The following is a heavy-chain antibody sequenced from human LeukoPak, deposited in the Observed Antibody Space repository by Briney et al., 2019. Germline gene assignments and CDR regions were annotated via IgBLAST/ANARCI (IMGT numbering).Heavy chain of an antibody. CDR1: GFTVSSNY. Sequence: GGSLRLSCAASGFTVSSNYMSWVRQAPGKGLEWISVIYSGGSTYYADSVKGRFTISRDNSKHTLYLQMNSLRAEDTAVYYCAREASIAVAGTDHDAFDIWGQGTMVSVSS. CDR3: AREASIAVAGTDHDAFDI. V-gene: IGHV3-53*01. D-gene: IGHD6-19*01. CDR2: IYSGGST. J-gene: IGHJ3*02.